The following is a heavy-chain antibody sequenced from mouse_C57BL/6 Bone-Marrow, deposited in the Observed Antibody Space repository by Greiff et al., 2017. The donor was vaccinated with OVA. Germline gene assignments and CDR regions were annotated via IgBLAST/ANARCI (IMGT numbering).Heavy chain of an antibody. V-gene: IGHV10-1*01. Sequence: DVHLVESGGGLVQPKGSLKLSCAASGFSFNTYAMNWVRQAPGKGLEWVARIRSKSNNYATYYADSVKDRFTISRDDSESMLYLQMNNLKTEDTAMYYCVRRELGRDAMDYWGQGTSVTVSS. D-gene: IGHD4-1*01. CDR1: GFSFNTYA. CDR2: IRSKSNNYAT. CDR3: VRRELGRDAMDY. J-gene: IGHJ4*01.